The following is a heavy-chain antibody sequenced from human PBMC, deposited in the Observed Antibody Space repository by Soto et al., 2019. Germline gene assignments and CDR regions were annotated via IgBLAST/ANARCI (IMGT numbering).Heavy chain of an antibody. CDR1: GYSISSNA. Sequence: LGESRKISCKVSGYSISSNAIAWVRQMPGKGLEWMGLIYPHDSDIRYSPSFEGRVTISADTSANTAYLHFRALKASDTAVYYCARSQALDFWGQGTLVTVSS. CDR3: ARSQALDF. J-gene: IGHJ4*02. V-gene: IGHV5-51*01. CDR2: IYPHDSDI.